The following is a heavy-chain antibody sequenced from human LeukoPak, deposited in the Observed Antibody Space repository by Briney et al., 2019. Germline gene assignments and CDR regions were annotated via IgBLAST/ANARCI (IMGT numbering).Heavy chain of an antibody. CDR3: AKDFYYVWGSLYYYMDV. V-gene: IGHV3-30*02. CDR1: GFSFSGYG. CDR2: IRYDATNS. J-gene: IGHJ6*03. D-gene: IGHD3-16*01. Sequence: GGSLRLSCATSGFSFSGYGMHWVRQAPGKGLEWVAFIRYDATNSYYADSEKGRFTISRDNSKNTLYLQMNSLRDEDAAMYYCAKDFYYVWGSLYYYMDVWGKGTTVTISS.